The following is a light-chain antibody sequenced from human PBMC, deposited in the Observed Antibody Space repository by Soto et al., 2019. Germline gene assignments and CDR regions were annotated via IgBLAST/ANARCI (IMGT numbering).Light chain of an antibody. CDR3: QHYNSYSEA. Sequence: IQMTHSPSTLSASVGDRVIIICRASQSISSWLAWYQQKPGKAPKLLIYKASSLESGVPSRFSGSGSGTEFTLTISSLQPDDFATYYCQHYNSYSEAFGQGTKVDIK. CDR2: KAS. CDR1: QSISSW. J-gene: IGKJ1*01. V-gene: IGKV1-5*03.